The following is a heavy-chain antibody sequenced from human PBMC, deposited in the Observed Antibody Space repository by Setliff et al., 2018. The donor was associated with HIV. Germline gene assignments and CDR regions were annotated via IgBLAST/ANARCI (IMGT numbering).Heavy chain of an antibody. CDR1: GGSFSGYY. CDR2: IDHSGST. Sequence: SETLSLTCAVYGGSFSGYYWSWIRQPPGKGLEWIGEIDHSGSTNYNPSLKSRVTISVDTSKNQFSLKLSSVTAADTAVYYCARQRPGGDYGYWGQGTLVTVSS. CDR3: ARQRPGGDYGY. V-gene: IGHV4-34*01. D-gene: IGHD4-17*01. J-gene: IGHJ4*02.